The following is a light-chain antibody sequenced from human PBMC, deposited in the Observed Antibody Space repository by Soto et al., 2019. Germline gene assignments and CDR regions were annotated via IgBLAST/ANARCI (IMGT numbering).Light chain of an antibody. CDR2: GVS. CDR1: QSGSSR. Sequence: DILMTQSPATLSVSPGERATLSCRASQSGSSRLAWYQQKPGQPPRLLIYGVSTRATGIPARFSGSGSGTEFVLTISSLQSEDVAMDYCQQYTTWPRGTFGQGTKVEIK. V-gene: IGKV3-15*01. J-gene: IGKJ1*01. CDR3: QQYTTWPRGT.